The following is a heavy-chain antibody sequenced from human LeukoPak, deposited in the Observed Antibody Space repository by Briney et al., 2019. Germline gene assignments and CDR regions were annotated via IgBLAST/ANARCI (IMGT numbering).Heavy chain of an antibody. J-gene: IGHJ6*02. D-gene: IGHD1-1*01. CDR1: GGTFSSYA. CDR3: AGSKLALDYYGMDV. V-gene: IGHV1-69*04. Sequence: SVKVSCKASGGTFSSYAISWVRQVPGQGLEWMGRIIPILGIANYAQKFQGRVTITADKSTSTAYMELSSLRSEDTAVYYCAGSKLALDYYGMDVWGQGTTVTVSS. CDR2: IIPILGIA.